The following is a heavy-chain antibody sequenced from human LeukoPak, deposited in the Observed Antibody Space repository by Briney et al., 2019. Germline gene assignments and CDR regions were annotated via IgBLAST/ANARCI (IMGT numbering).Heavy chain of an antibody. CDR1: GGSISSYY. CDR3: ARAGSGWLGSYAFDI. V-gene: IGHV4-59*01. J-gene: IGHJ3*02. D-gene: IGHD6-19*01. CDR2: IYYSGST. Sequence: SETLSLTCTVSGGSISSYYWSWIRQPPGKGLEWIGYIYYSGSTNYNPSLKSRVTISVDTSKNQFSLKLSSVTAADTAVYYCARAGSGWLGSYAFDIWGQGTMVTVSS.